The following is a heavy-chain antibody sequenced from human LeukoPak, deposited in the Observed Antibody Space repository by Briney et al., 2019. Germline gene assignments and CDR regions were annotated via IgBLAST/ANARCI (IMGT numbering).Heavy chain of an antibody. CDR2: ISSSSSYI. V-gene: IGHV3-21*01. D-gene: IGHD2/OR15-2a*01. Sequence: GGSPRLSCAASGFTFSSYSMNWVRQAPGKGLEWVSSISSSSSYIYYADSVKGRFTISRDNAKNSLYLQMNSLRAEDTAVYYCATLWPSDFDYWGQGTLVTVSS. CDR3: ATLWPSDFDY. J-gene: IGHJ4*02. CDR1: GFTFSSYS.